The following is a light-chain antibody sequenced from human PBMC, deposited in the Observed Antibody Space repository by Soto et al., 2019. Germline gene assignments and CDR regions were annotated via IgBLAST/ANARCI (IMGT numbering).Light chain of an antibody. CDR2: DAS. J-gene: IGKJ1*01. Sequence: DIQMTQSPSTLSASVGDIVTITCRASQSLSSWLAWYKQKPGKAPXXLIYDASTLESGVPSRLSGSGSGTEFTLTISSLKPDDFATYYCQQYNSHWMFGPGTKVDIK. CDR3: QQYNSHWM. V-gene: IGKV1-5*01. CDR1: QSLSSW.